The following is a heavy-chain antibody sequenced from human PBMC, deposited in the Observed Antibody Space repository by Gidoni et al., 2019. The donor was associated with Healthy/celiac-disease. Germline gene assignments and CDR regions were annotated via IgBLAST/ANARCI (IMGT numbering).Heavy chain of an antibody. CDR2: ISSSSSTI. J-gene: IGHJ4*02. CDR3: ARGAFGGFDY. Sequence: EVQLVESGGGLVQTGGTLRLSGAAPGFTFSIYSMNWVRQAPGTGLEWVSYISSSSSTIYYADSVKGRFTISRDNAKISLYLQMNSLRAEDTAVYYGARGAFGGFDYWGQGTLVTVSS. V-gene: IGHV3-48*01. D-gene: IGHD3-16*01. CDR1: GFTFSIYS.